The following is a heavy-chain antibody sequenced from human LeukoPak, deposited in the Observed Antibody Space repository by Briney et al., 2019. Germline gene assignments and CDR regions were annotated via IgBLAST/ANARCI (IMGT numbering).Heavy chain of an antibody. V-gene: IGHV3-48*01. CDR2: ISSSSSTI. CDR3: ARDEGYSGYDFDY. Sequence: PGGSLRLSCAASGFTFGSYSMNWVRQAPGKGLEWVSYISSSSSTIYYADSVKGRFTISRDNAKNSLYLQMNSLRAEDTAVYYCARDEGYSGYDFDYWGQGTLVTVSS. CDR1: GFTFGSYS. J-gene: IGHJ4*02. D-gene: IGHD5-12*01.